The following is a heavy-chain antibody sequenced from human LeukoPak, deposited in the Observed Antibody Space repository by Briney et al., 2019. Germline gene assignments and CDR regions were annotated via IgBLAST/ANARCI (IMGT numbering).Heavy chain of an antibody. CDR2: IISIFGTA. CDR1: GGTFSSYA. V-gene: IGHV1-69*01. J-gene: IGHJ6*02. Sequence: EASVKVSCKASGGTFSSYAISWVRQAPGQGLEWMGGIISIFGTANYAQKFQGGVTITADESTSTAYMELSSLRSEDTAVYYCARGTKSRDYYYYYGMDVWGQGTTVTVSS. CDR3: ARGTKSRDYYYYYGMDV.